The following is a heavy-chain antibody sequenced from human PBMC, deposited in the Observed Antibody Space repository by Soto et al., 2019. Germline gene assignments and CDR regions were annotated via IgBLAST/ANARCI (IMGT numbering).Heavy chain of an antibody. CDR2: TRNKANSYTT. CDR3: ARFYSGSYFDAFDI. CDR1: GFTFSDHY. Sequence: ASGFTFSDHYMDWVRQAPGKGLEWVGRTRNKANSYTTEYAASVKGRFTISRDDSKNSLYLQMNSLKTEDTAVYYCARFYSGSYFDAFDIWGQGTMVTVSS. V-gene: IGHV3-72*01. J-gene: IGHJ3*02. D-gene: IGHD1-26*01.